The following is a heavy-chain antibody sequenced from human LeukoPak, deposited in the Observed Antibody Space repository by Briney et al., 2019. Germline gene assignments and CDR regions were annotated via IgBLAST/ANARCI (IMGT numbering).Heavy chain of an antibody. CDR1: GFTFSSHW. V-gene: IGHV3-7*01. CDR2: IKQDGSAK. J-gene: IGHJ4*02. D-gene: IGHD3-16*01. Sequence: TGGSLRLSCAASGFTFSSHWMNWVRQAPGKGLEWVANIKQDGSAKYYADSVKGRFTISRDNSKNTLYLQMNSLRAEDTAVYYCASTFAGRREWGQGTLVTVSS. CDR3: ASTFAGRRE.